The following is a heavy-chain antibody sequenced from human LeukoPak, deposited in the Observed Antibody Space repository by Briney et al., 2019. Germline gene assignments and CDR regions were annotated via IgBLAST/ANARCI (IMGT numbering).Heavy chain of an antibody. D-gene: IGHD2-2*01. CDR2: INAGNGNT. Sequence: ASVKVSYKASGYTFTSYAIHWVRQAPGQRLEWMGWINAGNGNTKYSQKFQGRVTITRDTSASTAYMELSSLRYEDTAVYHCARDQVAPAASDYWGQGTLVTVSS. V-gene: IGHV1-3*01. CDR3: ARDQVAPAASDY. CDR1: GYTFTSYA. J-gene: IGHJ4*02.